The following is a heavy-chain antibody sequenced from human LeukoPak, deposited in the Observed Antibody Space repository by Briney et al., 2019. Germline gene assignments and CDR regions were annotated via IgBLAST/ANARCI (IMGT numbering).Heavy chain of an antibody. V-gene: IGHV3-15*01. CDR3: TTGGDFFDY. D-gene: IGHD3-16*01. CDR1: GFTFSSYA. CDR2: VKSKTDGGTT. Sequence: GGSLRLSCAASGFTFSSYAMSRVRQAPGKGLEWVGRVKSKTDGGTTDYAAPVKGRFTISRDDSKNTLYLQMNSLKTEDTAVYYCTTGGDFFDYWGQGTLVTVSS. J-gene: IGHJ4*02.